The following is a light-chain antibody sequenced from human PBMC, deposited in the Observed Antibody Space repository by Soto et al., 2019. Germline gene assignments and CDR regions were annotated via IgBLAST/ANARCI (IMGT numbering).Light chain of an antibody. J-gene: IGLJ2*01. CDR1: SSDVGGYNY. CDR2: EVR. V-gene: IGLV2-14*01. CDR3: SSYTSSSTVV. Sequence: QSVLTQPASVSESPGQSITISCAGTSSDVGGYNYVSWYQQYPGKAPKLMIYEVRNRPSGVSNRFSGSKSGNTASLTISGLQAEDEADYYCSSYTSSSTVVFGGGTKVTVL.